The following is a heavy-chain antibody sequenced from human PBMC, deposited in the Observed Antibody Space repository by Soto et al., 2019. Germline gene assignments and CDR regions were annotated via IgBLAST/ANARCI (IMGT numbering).Heavy chain of an antibody. CDR1: GFTFSSYA. J-gene: IGHJ4*02. CDR3: TRGITMTHFDY. CDR2: ISYDGSNK. V-gene: IGHV3-30-3*01. Sequence: GGSLRLSCASSGFTFSSYAMHWVRQAPGKGLEWVAVISYDGSNKYYADSVKGRFTISRDNSKNTLYLQMNSLRAEDTAVYYCTRGITMTHFDYWGQGTLVTVSS. D-gene: IGHD3-22*01.